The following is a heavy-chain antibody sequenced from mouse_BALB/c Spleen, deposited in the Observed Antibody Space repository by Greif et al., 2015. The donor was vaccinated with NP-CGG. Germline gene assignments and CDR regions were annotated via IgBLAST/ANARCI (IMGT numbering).Heavy chain of an antibody. V-gene: IGHV2-9*02. CDR3: ARVYGNYLDY. D-gene: IGHD2-10*02. Sequence: VKVVESGPGLVAPSQSLSITCTVSGFSLTSYGVHWVRQPPGKGLEWLGVIWTGGSTNYNSALMSRLSISKDNSKSQVFLKMNSLQTDDTAMDYCARVYGNYLDYWGQGTSVTVSS. CDR1: GFSLTSYG. CDR2: IWTGGST. J-gene: IGHJ4*01.